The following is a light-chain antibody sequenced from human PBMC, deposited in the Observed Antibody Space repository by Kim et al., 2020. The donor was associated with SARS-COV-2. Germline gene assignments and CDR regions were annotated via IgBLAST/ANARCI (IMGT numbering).Light chain of an antibody. CDR1: QGISSW. CDR3: QQGNTFPIT. CDR2: AAS. Sequence: DIQMTQSPSSVSASIGDRVTITCRASQGISSWLAWYQRKPGKAPKLLIYAASTLQSGVPSRFSGSGSGTDFTLTISSLQPEDFATYSCQQGNTFPITFGGGTKVDIK. V-gene: IGKV1-12*01. J-gene: IGKJ4*01.